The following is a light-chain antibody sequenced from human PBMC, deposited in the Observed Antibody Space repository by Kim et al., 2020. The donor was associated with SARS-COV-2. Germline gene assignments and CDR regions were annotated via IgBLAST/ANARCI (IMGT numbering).Light chain of an antibody. CDR1: QSVLYRYNNKNY. CDR2: WAS. V-gene: IGKV4-1*01. J-gene: IGKJ4*01. Sequence: RATISLKRSQSVLYRYNNKNYLAWYQQKPGQPPRLLITWASTQKSGVPDRFSGSGCGTDFTLTTNSLQAEDVAVYYCQQYSTHILTVGGGTRVEIK. CDR3: QQYSTHILT.